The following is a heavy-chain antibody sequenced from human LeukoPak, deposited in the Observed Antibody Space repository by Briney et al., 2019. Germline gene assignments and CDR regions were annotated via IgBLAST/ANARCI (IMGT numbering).Heavy chain of an antibody. CDR2: IYYSGST. CDR3: ARVLLVGAILDDFDY. V-gene: IGHV4-61*05. D-gene: IGHD1-26*01. Sequence: SGTLSLTCTVSGGSINSNNYYWGWIRQPPGKGLEWIGYIYYSGSTNYNPSLKSRVTISVGTSKNQFSLKLSSVTAADTAVYYCARVLLVGAILDDFDYWGQGTLVTVSS. J-gene: IGHJ4*02. CDR1: GGSINSNNYY.